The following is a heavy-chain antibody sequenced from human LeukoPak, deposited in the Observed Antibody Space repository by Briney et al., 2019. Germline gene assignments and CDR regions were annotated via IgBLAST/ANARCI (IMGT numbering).Heavy chain of an antibody. CDR1: GYTSTSYD. D-gene: IGHD1-20*01. CDR3: ARHGPNNWNDVPNDAFDI. CDR2: MNPNSGNT. Sequence: ASVKVSCKASGYTSTSYDINWVRQATGQGLEWMGWMNPNSGNTGYAQKFQGRVTMTRNTSISTAYMELSSLRSEDTAVYYCARHGPNNWNDVPNDAFDIWAKGQWSPSLQ. J-gene: IGHJ3*02. V-gene: IGHV1-8*01.